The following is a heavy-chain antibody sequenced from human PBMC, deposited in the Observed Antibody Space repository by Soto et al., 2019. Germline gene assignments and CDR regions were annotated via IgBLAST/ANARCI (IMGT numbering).Heavy chain of an antibody. J-gene: IGHJ4*02. CDR1: GFSFDTYN. Sequence: EDQLVESGGGLVKPGGSLRLSCAASGFSFDTYNMTWVRQAPGKGLEWVASISSGRPDIFYADSVRGRFTISRDDAKKSLFLQMNSLRADDTAVYYCARDHLGIAAGAFDLWGQGTLVTVSS. CDR3: ARDHLGIAAGAFDL. CDR2: ISSGRPDI. D-gene: IGHD6-19*01. V-gene: IGHV3-21*02.